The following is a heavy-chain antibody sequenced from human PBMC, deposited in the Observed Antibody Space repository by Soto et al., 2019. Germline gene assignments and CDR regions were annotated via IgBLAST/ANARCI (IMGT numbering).Heavy chain of an antibody. CDR3: AREGTAMVRDAFDI. V-gene: IGHV4-59*01. Sequence: SETLSLTCTVSGGSISSYYWSWIRQPPGKGLEWIGYIYYSGSTNYNPSLKSRVTISVDTSKDKFSLKLGSVPAADTAVYYCAREGTAMVRDAFDIWGQGTMVTVSS. CDR2: IYYSGST. D-gene: IGHD5-18*01. CDR1: GGSISSYY. J-gene: IGHJ3*02.